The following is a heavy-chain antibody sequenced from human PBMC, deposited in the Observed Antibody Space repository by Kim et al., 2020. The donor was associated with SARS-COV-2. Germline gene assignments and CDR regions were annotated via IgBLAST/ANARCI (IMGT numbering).Heavy chain of an antibody. V-gene: IGHV3-30*07. Sequence: DSVKGRFTISRDNSKNTLYLQMNSLRAEDTAVYYCARDCSGGSCYSFDYWGQGTLVTVSS. J-gene: IGHJ4*02. D-gene: IGHD2-15*01. CDR3: ARDCSGGSCYSFDY.